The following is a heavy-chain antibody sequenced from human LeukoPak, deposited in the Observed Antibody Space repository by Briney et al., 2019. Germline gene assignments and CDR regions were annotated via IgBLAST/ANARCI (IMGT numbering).Heavy chain of an antibody. D-gene: IGHD1-26*01. CDR1: GYTFTGYY. CDR2: INPNSGGT. V-gene: IGHV1-2*02. J-gene: IGHJ4*02. CDR3: ARDGGVRWELLTLDY. Sequence: GASVKVSCKASGYTFTGYYMHWVRQAPGQGLEWMGWINPNSGGTNYAQKFQGRVTMTRDTSISTAYMELSRLRSDDTAVYYCARDGGVRWELLTLDYWGQGTLVTVSS.